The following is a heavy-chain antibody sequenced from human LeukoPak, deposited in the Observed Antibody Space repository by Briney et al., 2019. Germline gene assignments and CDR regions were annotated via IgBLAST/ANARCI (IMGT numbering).Heavy chain of an antibody. CDR3: ARLAYSSSWYPRSN. Sequence: SETLSLTCAVYGGSFSGYYWSWIGQPPGKGREGRGEINHSGSTNYNPSLKRGVTISVDTSKSQFSLKLSSVTAADTAVYYCARLAYSSSWYPRSNWGQGTLVTVSS. CDR1: GGSFSGYY. V-gene: IGHV4-34*01. D-gene: IGHD6-13*01. J-gene: IGHJ4*02. CDR2: INHSGST.